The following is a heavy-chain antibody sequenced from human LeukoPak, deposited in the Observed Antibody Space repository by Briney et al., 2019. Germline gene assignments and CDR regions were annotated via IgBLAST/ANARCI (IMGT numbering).Heavy chain of an antibody. J-gene: IGHJ4*02. Sequence: ASVKVSCKASGYTFTSYDINWVRQATGQGLEWMGWMNPNSGNTGYAQKFQGRVTMTRNTSISTAYMELSSLRSEDTAVYYCAVLNRRRTNCSSTSCYTGGFDYWGQGTLVTVSS. V-gene: IGHV1-8*01. CDR1: GYTFTSYD. CDR3: AVLNRRRTNCSSTSCYTGGFDY. CDR2: MNPNSGNT. D-gene: IGHD2-2*02.